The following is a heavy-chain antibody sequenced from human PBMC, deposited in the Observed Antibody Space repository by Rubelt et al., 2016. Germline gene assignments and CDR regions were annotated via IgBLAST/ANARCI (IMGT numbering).Heavy chain of an antibody. Sequence: QVQLQQSGPGLVKPSQTLSLTCAISGDSVSRSSVGWSWIRQSPSRGLEWLGRTSYHSKEYYDYAISVKSGITNTPDLSKNQFSLHIKSVTPEDTAIYYCARGVHCFDYWCQGTLVTVSS. CDR1: GDSVSRSSVG. J-gene: IGHJ4*02. CDR3: ARGVHCFDY. V-gene: IGHV6-1*01. D-gene: IGHD3-10*01. CDR2: TSYHSKEYY.